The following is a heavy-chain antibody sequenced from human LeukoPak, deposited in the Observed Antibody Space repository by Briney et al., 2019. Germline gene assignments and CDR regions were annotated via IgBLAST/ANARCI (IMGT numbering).Heavy chain of an antibody. V-gene: IGHV3-48*03. Sequence: GGSLRLSCAASGFTFSSYEMNWVRQAPGKGLEWVSYISSSGSTIYYADSVKGRFTISRDNAKNSLYLQMNSLRAEDTAVYYCARDLLGYNSGWYRPLYFQHWGQGTLVTVSS. CDR1: GFTFSSYE. CDR2: ISSSGSTI. D-gene: IGHD6-19*01. CDR3: ARDLLGYNSGWYRPLYFQH. J-gene: IGHJ1*01.